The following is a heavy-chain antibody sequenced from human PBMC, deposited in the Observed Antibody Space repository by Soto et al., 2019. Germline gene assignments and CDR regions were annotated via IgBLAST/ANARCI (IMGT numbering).Heavy chain of an antibody. CDR1: GFSLSTSGMC. CDR3: ARMLRKYSGSQAIDY. V-gene: IGHV2-70*01. Sequence: SGPTLVNPTQTLTLTCTFSGFSLSTSGMCVSWIRQPPGKALEWLALIDWDDDKYYSTSLKTRLTISKDTSKNQVVLTMTNMDPVDTATYYCARMLRKYSGSQAIDYWGQGTLVTVSS. CDR2: IDWDDDK. J-gene: IGHJ4*02. D-gene: IGHD1-26*01.